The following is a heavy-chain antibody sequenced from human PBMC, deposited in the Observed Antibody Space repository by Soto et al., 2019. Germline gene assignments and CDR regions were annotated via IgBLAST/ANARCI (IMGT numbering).Heavy chain of an antibody. CDR2: IIPIFGTA. J-gene: IGHJ6*02. Sequence: SVKVSCKASGGTFSSYAISWVRQAPGQGLEWMGGIIPIFGTANYAQKFQGRVTITADKSTSTAYMELSSRRSEDTAVYYCARGGSYYYGMDVWGQGTTVTVSS. D-gene: IGHD1-26*01. CDR1: GGTFSSYA. CDR3: ARGGSYYYGMDV. V-gene: IGHV1-69*06.